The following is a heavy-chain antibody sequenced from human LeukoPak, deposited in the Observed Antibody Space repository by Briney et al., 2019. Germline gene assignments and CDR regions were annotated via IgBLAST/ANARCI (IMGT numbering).Heavy chain of an antibody. D-gene: IGHD3-22*01. J-gene: IGHJ4*02. CDR1: GGSFSGYY. CDR3: ARHVLHGYYYDSSGSVVFDY. CDR2: INHSGST. Sequence: PSETLSLTCAVYGGSFSGYYWSWIRQPPGKGLEWIGEINHSGSTNYNPSLKSRVTISVDTSKNQFSLKLSSVTAADTAVYYCARHVLHGYYYDSSGSVVFDYWGQGTLVTVSS. V-gene: IGHV4-34*01.